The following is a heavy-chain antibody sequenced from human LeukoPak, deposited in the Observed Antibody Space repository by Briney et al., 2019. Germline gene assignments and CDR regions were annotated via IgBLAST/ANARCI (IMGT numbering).Heavy chain of an antibody. CDR3: ARINYGDYEGASDI. J-gene: IGHJ3*02. V-gene: IGHV3-66*01. CDR1: GFTFSSYA. D-gene: IGHD4-17*01. CDR2: IYSGGST. Sequence: GGSLRPSCAASGFTFSSYAMSWVRQAPGKGLEWVSIIYSGGSTYYADSVKGRFTISRDTSKNTLYLQMNSLRAEDTAVYYCARINYGDYEGASDIWGQGTMVTVSS.